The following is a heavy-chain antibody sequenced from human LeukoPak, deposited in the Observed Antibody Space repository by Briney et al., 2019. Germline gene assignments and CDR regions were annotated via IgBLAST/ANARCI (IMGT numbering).Heavy chain of an antibody. V-gene: IGHV1-2*02. J-gene: IGHJ4*02. CDR2: INPNSGGT. CDR3: ARVIRGIWFGELLWTPFDY. CDR1: GYTFTGYY. D-gene: IGHD3-10*01. Sequence: ASVKVSCKASGYTFTGYYMHWVRQAPGQGLEWMGWINPNSGGTNYAQKFQGRVTMTRDTSISTAYMELSRLRSDDTAVYYCARVIRGIWFGELLWTPFDYWGQGTLVTVSS.